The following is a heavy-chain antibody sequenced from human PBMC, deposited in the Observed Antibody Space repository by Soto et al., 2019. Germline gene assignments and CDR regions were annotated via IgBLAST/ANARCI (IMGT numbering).Heavy chain of an antibody. CDR2: ISAYNGNT. J-gene: IGHJ3*02. D-gene: IGHD2-15*01. CDR1: GYTFTSYG. CDR3: ARYCSGGSCYSQGSAFDI. Sequence: ASVKVSCKASGYTFTSYGISWVRQAPGQGLEWMGWISAYNGNTNYAQKLQGRVTMTTDTSTSTAYMELRSLRSDDTAVYYCARYCSGGSCYSQGSAFDIWGQGTMVTVSS. V-gene: IGHV1-18*01.